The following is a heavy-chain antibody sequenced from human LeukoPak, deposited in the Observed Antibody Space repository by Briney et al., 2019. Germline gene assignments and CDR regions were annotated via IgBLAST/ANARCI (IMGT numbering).Heavy chain of an antibody. CDR2: INSDGSST. Sequence: PGGSLRLSCAASGFTLSSYWMHWVRQAPGKGLVWVSRINSDGSSTSYADSVKGRFTISRDNAKNTLYLQMNSLRAEDTAVYYCARGGPYYYGSGSKGGNWFDPWGQGTLVTVSS. CDR1: GFTLSSYW. D-gene: IGHD3-10*01. CDR3: ARGGPYYYGSGSKGGNWFDP. V-gene: IGHV3-74*01. J-gene: IGHJ5*02.